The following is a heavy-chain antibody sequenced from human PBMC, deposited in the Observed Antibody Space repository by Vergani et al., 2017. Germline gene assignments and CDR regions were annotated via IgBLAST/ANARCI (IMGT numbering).Heavy chain of an antibody. CDR3: ARDLYSSSWNGWGGAFDN. CDR2: ISSSSSYI. J-gene: IGHJ3*02. V-gene: IGHV3-21*01. CDR1: GFTFSSYS. Sequence: EVQLVESGGGLVKPGGSLRLSCAASGFTFSSYSMNWVRQAPGKGLEWVSSISSSSSYIYYADSVKGRFTISRDNAKNSLYLQMNSLRAEDTAVYYCARDLYSSSWNGWGGAFDNWGQGTMVTVSS. D-gene: IGHD6-13*01.